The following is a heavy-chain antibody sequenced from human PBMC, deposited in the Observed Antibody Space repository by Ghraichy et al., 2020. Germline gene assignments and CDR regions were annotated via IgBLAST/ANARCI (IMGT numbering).Heavy chain of an antibody. CDR3: ARVVIPKYGSGASQDYYYGMDV. CDR2: IYYSGST. V-gene: IGHV4-59*01. CDR1: GGSISSYY. D-gene: IGHD3-10*01. Sequence: SETLSLTCTVSGGSISSYYWSWIRQPPGKGLEWIGYIYYSGSTNYNPSLKSRVTISVDTSKNQFSLKLSSVTAADTAVYYCARVVIPKYGSGASQDYYYGMDVWGQGTTVTVSS. J-gene: IGHJ6*02.